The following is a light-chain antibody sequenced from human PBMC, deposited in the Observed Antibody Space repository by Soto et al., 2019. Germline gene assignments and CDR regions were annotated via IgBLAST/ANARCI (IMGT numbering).Light chain of an antibody. Sequence: QSVLTQPASVSGSPGQSITIPCTGTSGDIGSYNRVSWYQQHPGKAPKLIIYEVTDRPSGVSNRFSGSKSGNTASLTISGLQAEDEAEYYCSSYTNINTRACVFGTGTKVT. CDR2: EVT. CDR3: SSYTNINTRACV. J-gene: IGLJ1*01. V-gene: IGLV2-14*01. CDR1: SGDIGSYNR.